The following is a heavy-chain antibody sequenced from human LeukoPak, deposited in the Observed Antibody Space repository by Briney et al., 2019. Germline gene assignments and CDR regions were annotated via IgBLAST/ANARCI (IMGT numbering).Heavy chain of an antibody. CDR1: GSTFSSYG. J-gene: IGHJ4*02. V-gene: IGHV3-30*02. CDR3: AKRNSYAFDY. CDR2: IRYDGSNK. Sequence: GGSLRLSCAASGSTFSSYGMHWVRQAPGKGLEWVAFIRYDGSNKYYADSVKGRFTISRDNSKNTLYLQMNSLRAEDTAVYYCAKRNSYAFDYWGQGTLVTVSS. D-gene: IGHD5-18*01.